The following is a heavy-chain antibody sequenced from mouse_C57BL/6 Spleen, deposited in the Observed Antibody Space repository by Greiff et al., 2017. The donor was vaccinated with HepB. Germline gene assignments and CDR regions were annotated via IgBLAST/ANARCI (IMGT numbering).Heavy chain of an antibody. CDR1: GYTFTDYE. J-gene: IGHJ4*01. CDR2: IDPETGGT. V-gene: IGHV1-15*01. Sequence: QVQLQQPGAELVRPGASVTLSCKASGYTFTDYEMHWVKQTPVHGLEWIGAIDPETGGTAYNQKFKGKAILTADKSSSTAYMELRSLTSEDSAVYYCTRGGGWLLRGAMDYWGQGTSVTVSS. D-gene: IGHD2-3*01. CDR3: TRGGGWLLRGAMDY.